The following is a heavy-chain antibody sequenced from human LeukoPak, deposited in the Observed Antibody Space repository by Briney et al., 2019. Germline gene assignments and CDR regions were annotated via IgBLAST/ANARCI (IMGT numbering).Heavy chain of an antibody. Sequence: SETLSLTCTVSGYSISSGYYWGWIRQPPGKGLEWIGSIYHSGSTYYNPSLKSRVTISVDTSKNQFSLKLSSVTAADTAVYYCARGPRGGYDTDYYYYYMDVWGKGTTVTVSS. CDR2: IYHSGST. J-gene: IGHJ6*03. CDR3: ARGPRGGYDTDYYYYYMDV. CDR1: GYSISSGYY. D-gene: IGHD5-12*01. V-gene: IGHV4-38-2*02.